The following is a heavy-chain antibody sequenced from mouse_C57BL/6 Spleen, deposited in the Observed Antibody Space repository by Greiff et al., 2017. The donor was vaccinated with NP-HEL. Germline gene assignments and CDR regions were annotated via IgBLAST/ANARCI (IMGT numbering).Heavy chain of an antibody. CDR3: ARGYYYEYYFDY. J-gene: IGHJ2*01. CDR2: IDPSDSYT. CDR1: GYTFTSYW. D-gene: IGHD2-4*01. V-gene: IGHV1-59*01. Sequence: QVQLQQPGAELVRPGPSVKLSCKASGYTFTSYWMHWVKQRPGQGLEWIGVIDPSDSYTNYNQKFKGKATLTVETSSSTAYMQLSSLTSEDSAVYYCARGYYYEYYFDYWGQGTTLTVSS.